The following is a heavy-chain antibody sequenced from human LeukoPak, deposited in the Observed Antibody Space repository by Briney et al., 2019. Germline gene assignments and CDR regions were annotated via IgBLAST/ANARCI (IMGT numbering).Heavy chain of an antibody. J-gene: IGHJ4*02. D-gene: IGHD3-10*01. CDR1: GGTISSYY. CDR3: ASVTMVRGVIMGVDY. CDR2: IYYSGST. V-gene: IGHV4-59*08. Sequence: SETVSLTCTVSGGTISSYYWSWIRQPPGKGLEWIGYIYYSGSTNYNPSLKSRVTISVDTSKNQFSLKLSSVTAADTAVYYCASVTMVRGVIMGVDYWGQGTLVTVSS.